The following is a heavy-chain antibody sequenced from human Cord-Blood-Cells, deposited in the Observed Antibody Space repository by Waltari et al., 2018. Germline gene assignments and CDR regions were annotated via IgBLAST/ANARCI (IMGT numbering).Heavy chain of an antibody. J-gene: IGHJ4*02. V-gene: IGHV4-39*01. CDR3: ARQASDGDFDY. CDR1: GGSISSRTYY. D-gene: IGHD3-10*01. Sequence: QLQLQESGPGLGKPSETLSLTSTVSGGSISSRTYYWGWLRQATGKGLEWIGSIYYGGSTYYNPSLKSRVTISVDTSNNQFSLKLSSVTAADAAVYYCARQASDGDFDYWGQGTLVTVSS. CDR2: IYYGGST.